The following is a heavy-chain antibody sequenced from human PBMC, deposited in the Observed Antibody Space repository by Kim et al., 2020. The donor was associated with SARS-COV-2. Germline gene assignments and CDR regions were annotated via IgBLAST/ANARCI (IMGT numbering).Heavy chain of an antibody. V-gene: IGHV4-31*03. CDR3: ATWDQDGFFFDH. D-gene: IGHD1-26*01. J-gene: IGHJ4*02. Sequence: SETLSLTCTVSGGSITSGGYYWGWVRQRPGKGLEWIGYIYYTGDTYYNPSLRSRVTISLGPSDTQLSLNLGSVTAADTAVYYCATWDQDGFFFDHWGQG. CDR2: IYYTGDT. CDR1: GGSITSGGYY.